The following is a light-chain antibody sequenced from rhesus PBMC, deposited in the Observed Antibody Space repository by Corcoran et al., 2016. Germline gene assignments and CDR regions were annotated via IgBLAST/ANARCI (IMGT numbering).Light chain of an antibody. Sequence: DIQMTQSPSSLSASVGDTVTITCRASQGISSYLNWVQQKTGKAPKLLIYAATTLKSGVPSRFSGSGSWTDFTLTISSLQPDDFATYYCPHGYATPVTFGRVTKVELK. J-gene: IGKJ4*01. CDR3: PHGYATPVT. V-gene: IGKV1-28*02. CDR2: AAT. CDR1: QGISSY.